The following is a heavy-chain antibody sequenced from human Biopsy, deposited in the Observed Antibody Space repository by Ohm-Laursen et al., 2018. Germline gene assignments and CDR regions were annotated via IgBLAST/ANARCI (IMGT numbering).Heavy chain of an antibody. D-gene: IGHD2/OR15-2a*01. CDR2: NYYSGST. CDR3: ARETNSTGWPYYYFYGMDV. V-gene: IGHV4-59*12. J-gene: IGHJ6*02. Sequence: SHSLSLTWAVCSGSICRYYRIGMPHTPGKARVCIGYNYYSGSTNYNTALKSRVTISGDTTNNQISLRLNSVTDADTAVYYCARETNSTGWPYYYFYGMDVWGQGTTVTVSS. CDR1: SGSICRYY.